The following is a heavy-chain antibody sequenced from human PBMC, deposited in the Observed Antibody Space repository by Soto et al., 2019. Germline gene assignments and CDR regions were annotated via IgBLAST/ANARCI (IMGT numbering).Heavy chain of an antibody. Sequence: KASETLSLACTVSGGSISSGDYYWSWIRQPPGKGLEWIGYIYYSGSTYYNPSLKSRVTISVDTSKNQFSLKLSSVTAADTAVYYCARNAEQLVGYYGMDVWGQGTTVTVSS. CDR3: ARNAEQLVGYYGMDV. CDR1: GGSISSGDYY. J-gene: IGHJ6*02. CDR2: IYYSGST. D-gene: IGHD6-6*01. V-gene: IGHV4-30-4*01.